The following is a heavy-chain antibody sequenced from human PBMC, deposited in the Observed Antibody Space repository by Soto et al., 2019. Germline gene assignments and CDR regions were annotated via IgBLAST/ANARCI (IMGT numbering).Heavy chain of an antibody. Sequence: SDTLSLTFTVSSCAISSSTWWSWFRQSPGKGLEWIGEISHNVNTKYNPSLESRVAMSVDKSKNQLSLKLTSVTAADTAVYYCARDLGDEGYDYWGQGTLVTVSS. V-gene: IGHV4-4*02. CDR1: SCAISSSTW. D-gene: IGHD3-10*01. CDR3: ARDLGDEGYDY. CDR2: ISHNVNT. J-gene: IGHJ4*02.